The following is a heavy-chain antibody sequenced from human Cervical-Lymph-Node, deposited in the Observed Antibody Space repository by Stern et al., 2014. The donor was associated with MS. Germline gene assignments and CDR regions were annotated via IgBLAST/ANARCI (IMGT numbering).Heavy chain of an antibody. CDR3: ARDDLIPHGGKPLDAFDI. CDR2: VFYNGNT. CDR1: GGSVNTANYY. Sequence: QLQLQESGPGLVKPSETLSLTCTVSGGSVNTANYYWSWIRQPPGKGLEWIGYVFYNGNTKYNPSLKSRVTVAVDTSKNQFSLKLTSVTAADTAVYYCARDDLIPHGGKPLDAFDIWGQGTLVTVSS. V-gene: IGHV4-61*01. D-gene: IGHD4-23*01. J-gene: IGHJ3*02.